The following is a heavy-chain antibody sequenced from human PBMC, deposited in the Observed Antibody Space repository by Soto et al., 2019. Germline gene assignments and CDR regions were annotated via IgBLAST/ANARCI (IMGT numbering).Heavy chain of an antibody. V-gene: IGHV1-18*01. Sequence: QVQLVQSGAEVKKPGASVKVSCKASGYTFTSHGISWVRQAPGQGLEWMGWVSGYNGDTNYAQKFQGRVTMTTDTSTTTAYMELRSLTSDDTGVYYCSRDLGAKVYFWGQGTLVTVSS. D-gene: IGHD3-16*01. CDR1: GYTFTSHG. J-gene: IGHJ4*02. CDR3: SRDLGAKVYF. CDR2: VSGYNGDT.